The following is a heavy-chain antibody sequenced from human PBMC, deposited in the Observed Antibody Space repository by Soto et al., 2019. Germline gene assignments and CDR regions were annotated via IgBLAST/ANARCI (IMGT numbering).Heavy chain of an antibody. Sequence: ASVKVSCKASGYTFTSYGISCVLQSPLQGLEWMGWISAYNGNTNYAQKLQGRVTMTTDTSTSTAYMELRSLRSDDTAVYYCARDGLELYYYDSSGYYYIYYYGMDVWGQGTTVTVSS. V-gene: IGHV1-18*01. CDR3: ARDGLELYYYDSSGYYYIYYYGMDV. CDR1: GYTFTSYG. J-gene: IGHJ6*02. D-gene: IGHD3-22*01. CDR2: ISAYNGNT.